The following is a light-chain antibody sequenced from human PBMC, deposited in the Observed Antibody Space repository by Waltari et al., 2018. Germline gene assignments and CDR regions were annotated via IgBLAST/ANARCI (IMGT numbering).Light chain of an antibody. V-gene: IGKV3-20*01. Sequence: EIVLTQPPGTLSLSPGERATLSCRASQSVSRALAWYQQNPGQAPRLLIYGASNRDTGIPDRFSGSGSGTDFSLIISRLEPEDFAVYYCQHYVSLPVTFGQGTKVEIK. CDR2: GAS. J-gene: IGKJ1*01. CDR1: QSVSRA. CDR3: QHYVSLPVT.